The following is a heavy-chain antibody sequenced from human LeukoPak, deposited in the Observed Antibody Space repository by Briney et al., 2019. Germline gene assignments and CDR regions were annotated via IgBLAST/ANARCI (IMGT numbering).Heavy chain of an antibody. CDR3: ARVRDDYFFDC. J-gene: IGHJ4*02. CDR2: IHYIGNA. V-gene: IGHV4-31*03. CDR1: GDSISTSAYY. D-gene: IGHD3-3*01. Sequence: SETLSLTCTVSGDSISTSAYYWSWSRQRPGTGLEWIAYIHYIGNAYSNPSLESRVTMSVDTSSNQFSLNVASVTAADTAVYYCARVRDDYFFDCWGQGILVTVSS.